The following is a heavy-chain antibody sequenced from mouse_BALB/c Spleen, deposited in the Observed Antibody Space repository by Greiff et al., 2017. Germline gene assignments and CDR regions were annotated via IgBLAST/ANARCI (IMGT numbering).Heavy chain of an antibody. V-gene: IGHV7-3*02. CDR2: IRNKANGYTT. CDR1: GFTFTDYY. J-gene: IGHJ2*01. Sequence: EVQVVESGGGLVQPGGSLRLSCATSGFTFTDYYMSWVRQPPGKALEWLGFIRNKANGYTTEYSASVKGRFTISRDNSQSILYLQMNTLRAEDSATYYCARDAYYRYGYFDYWGQGTTLTVSS. CDR3: ARDAYYRYGYFDY. D-gene: IGHD2-14*01.